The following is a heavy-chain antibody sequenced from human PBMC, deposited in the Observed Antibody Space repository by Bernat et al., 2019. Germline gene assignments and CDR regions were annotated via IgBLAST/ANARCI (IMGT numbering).Heavy chain of an antibody. Sequence: EVQLLESGGGLVQPGESLRLSCAASGFTFSSHGMSRVRQAPGKGLEWVSSIGRSGNTYYSDSEKGRFTISRDNSKNTLNLQMNTLRAEDTAVYYCATRGPTGSYFFDSWGQGTLVTVSS. D-gene: IGHD3-10*01. V-gene: IGHV3-23*01. CDR3: ATRGPTGSYFFDS. CDR2: IGRSGNT. CDR1: GFTFSSHG. J-gene: IGHJ4*02.